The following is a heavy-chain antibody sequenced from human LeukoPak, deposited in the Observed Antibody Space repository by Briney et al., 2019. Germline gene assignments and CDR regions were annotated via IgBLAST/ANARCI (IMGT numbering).Heavy chain of an antibody. Sequence: SETLSLTCTVSGGSISSYYCTWIRQSPGTGLEWIGYIHDSVNTYYNPSLKSRVTISVDTSNKQFSLKLNSVTAAGTAVYYCARGRITIFGVVTPHFDYWGQGTLVTVSS. V-gene: IGHV4-59*01. CDR1: GGSISSYY. CDR3: ARGRITIFGVVTPHFDY. CDR2: IHDSVNT. J-gene: IGHJ4*02. D-gene: IGHD3-3*01.